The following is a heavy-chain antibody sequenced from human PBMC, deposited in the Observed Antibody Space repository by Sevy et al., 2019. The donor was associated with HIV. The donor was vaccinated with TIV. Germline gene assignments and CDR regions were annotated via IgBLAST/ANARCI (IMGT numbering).Heavy chain of an antibody. D-gene: IGHD7-27*01. CDR1: GFTFNNYW. Sequence: GGSLRLSCAASGFTFNNYWMTWVRQAPGKGLEWVANIKLDGSDKYYMESVKGRFNMSRDNTKNSLCLQMNSLRAEDTAVYDCARSWDYWGQMGYWGQGTLVTVSS. V-gene: IGHV3-7*03. CDR3: ARSWDYWGQMGY. CDR2: IKLDGSDK. J-gene: IGHJ4*02.